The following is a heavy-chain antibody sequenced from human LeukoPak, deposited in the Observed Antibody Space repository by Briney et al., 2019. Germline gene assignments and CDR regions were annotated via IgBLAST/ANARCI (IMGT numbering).Heavy chain of an antibody. CDR2: IYYSGST. Sequence: PSQTLSLTCTVSGGSISSGGYYWSWIRQHPGKGLEWIGYIYYSGSTYYNPSLKSRVTISVDTSKNQFSLKLSSVTAADTAVYYCARDRGITMVRGVIITVSPDAFDIWGQGTMVTVSS. D-gene: IGHD3-10*01. J-gene: IGHJ3*02. V-gene: IGHV4-31*03. CDR1: GGSISSGGYY. CDR3: ARDRGITMVRGVIITVSPDAFDI.